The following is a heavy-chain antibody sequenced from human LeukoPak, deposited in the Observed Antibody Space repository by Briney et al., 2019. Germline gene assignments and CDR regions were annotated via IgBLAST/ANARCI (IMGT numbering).Heavy chain of an antibody. V-gene: IGHV4-34*01. CDR2: INRSGST. Sequence: SETLSLTCAVYGGSFSGYYWSWIRQPPGKGLEWIGEINRSGSTNYNPSLKSRVTISVDTSKNQFSLKLSSVTAADTAVYYCASLYSSGWTFDYWGQGTLVTVSS. CDR1: GGSFSGYY. D-gene: IGHD6-19*01. J-gene: IGHJ4*02. CDR3: ASLYSSGWTFDY.